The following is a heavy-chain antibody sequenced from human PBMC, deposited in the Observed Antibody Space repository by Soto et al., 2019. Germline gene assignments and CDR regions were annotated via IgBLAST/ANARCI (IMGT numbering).Heavy chain of an antibody. V-gene: IGHV1-24*01. CDR2: FDPEDGET. J-gene: IGHJ3*02. CDR3: ATPITRAAFDI. D-gene: IGHD3-3*01. CDR1: GYTLTELS. Sequence: ASVKVSFKVSGYTLTELSMHWVRQAPGKGLEWMGGFDPEDGETIYAQKFQGRVTMTEDTSTDTAYMELSSLRSEDTAVDYCATPITRAAFDIWGQGTMVTVSS.